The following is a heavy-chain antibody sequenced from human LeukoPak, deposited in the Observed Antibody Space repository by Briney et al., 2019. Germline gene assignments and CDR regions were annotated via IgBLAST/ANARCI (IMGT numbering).Heavy chain of an antibody. J-gene: IGHJ3*02. D-gene: IGHD3-16*01. Sequence: PGGSLRLSCAASGFTVSSNYMSWVRQAPGKGLEWVANIKEDGSAKYYVDSVKGRFTISRDNAKNSLYLLLNSLRAEDTAVYYCARDWGDTDAFDIWGQGTMVTVSS. CDR1: GFTVSSNY. CDR2: IKEDGSAK. CDR3: ARDWGDTDAFDI. V-gene: IGHV3-7*01.